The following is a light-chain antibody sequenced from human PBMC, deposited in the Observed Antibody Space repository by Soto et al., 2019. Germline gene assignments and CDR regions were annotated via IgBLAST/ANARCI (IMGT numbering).Light chain of an antibody. CDR1: QSVTNY. CDR3: QQRLNWPPG. V-gene: IGKV3-11*01. Sequence: EIVMTQSPATLSVSPWERATLTCRASQSVTNYIAWYQQRPGQAPRLLIYDASNRATGVPARFSGSRSGTDFTLTISDLEPADFGLYYCQQRLNWPPGFGQGTKVDIK. CDR2: DAS. J-gene: IGKJ1*01.